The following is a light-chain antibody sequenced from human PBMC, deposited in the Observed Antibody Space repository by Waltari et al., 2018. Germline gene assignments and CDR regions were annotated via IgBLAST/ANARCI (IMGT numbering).Light chain of an antibody. J-gene: IGKJ1*01. Sequence: EIVMTQSPATLSVSPGERATLSCRASQRGSRNLAWYQQKPGQAPRLLIYGASTRDTGIPAGLRGSRSGTEFTLTISSLQSEDFAVYYCQQYKNWPWTFGLGTKVEIK. CDR3: QQYKNWPWT. V-gene: IGKV3-15*01. CDR2: GAS. CDR1: QRGSRN.